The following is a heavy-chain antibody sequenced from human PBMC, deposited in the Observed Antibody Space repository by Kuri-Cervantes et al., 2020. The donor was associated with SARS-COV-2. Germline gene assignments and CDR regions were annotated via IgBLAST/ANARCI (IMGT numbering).Heavy chain of an antibody. CDR3: ARGVSFSSTGLKGYFDL. CDR1: GGSISSYY. CDR2: IYYSGST. V-gene: IGHV4-59*04. Sequence: GSLRLSCTVSGGSISSYYWSWIRQPPGKGLEWIGYIYYSGSTYYNPSLKSRVTISVDTSKNQFSLKLSSVTAADTAVYYCARGVSFSSTGLKGYFDLWGRGTRVTVSS. J-gene: IGHJ2*01. D-gene: IGHD2-15*01.